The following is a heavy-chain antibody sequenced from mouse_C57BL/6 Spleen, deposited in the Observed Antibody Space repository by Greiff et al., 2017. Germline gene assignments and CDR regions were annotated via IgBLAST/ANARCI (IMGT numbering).Heavy chain of an antibody. V-gene: IGHV1-18*01. D-gene: IGHD5-5*01. CDR1: GYTFTDYY. CDR3: ARKLPRAMDY. Sequence: EVQLVESGPELVKPGASVKIPCKASGYTFTDYYMDWVKQSHGKSLEWIGDINPNNGGTIYNQKFKGKATLTVDKSSSTAYMELRSLTSEDTAVYYCARKLPRAMDYWGQGTSVTVSS. J-gene: IGHJ4*01. CDR2: INPNNGGT.